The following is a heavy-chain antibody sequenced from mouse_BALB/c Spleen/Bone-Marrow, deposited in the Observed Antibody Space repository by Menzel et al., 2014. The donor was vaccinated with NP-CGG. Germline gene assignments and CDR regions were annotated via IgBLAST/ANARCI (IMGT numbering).Heavy chain of an antibody. CDR3: ARSYGNYDAMDF. J-gene: IGHJ4*01. CDR1: GYTFTTYC. V-gene: IGHV1-69*02. D-gene: IGHD2-10*02. CDR2: IDPSDSES. Sequence: QVQLQQSGAELVKPGAPVKLSCKASGYTFTTYCMNWVKQRPGRGLGWIGKIDPSDSESHYSQKFKDKATLTVDKSSSTAYIQLSSLTTEDSAVYFCARSYGNYDAMDFWGQGTSVTVSS.